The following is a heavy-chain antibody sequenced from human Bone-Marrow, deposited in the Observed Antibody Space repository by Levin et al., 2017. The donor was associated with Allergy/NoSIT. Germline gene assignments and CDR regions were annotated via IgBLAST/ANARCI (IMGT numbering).Heavy chain of an antibody. D-gene: IGHD2-2*01. J-gene: IGHJ6*02. CDR1: GGSISNYY. Sequence: SSETLSLTCTVSGGSISNYYWSWVRQPPGKGLEWIGYIYYSGSTNYNPSLKSRVIISVDMSKNQFSLKLSYVTAADTAVYFCARDRAITTSSTHYYYGMDVWGQGTTVTVSS. V-gene: IGHV4-59*12. CDR2: IYYSGST. CDR3: ARDRAITTSSTHYYYGMDV.